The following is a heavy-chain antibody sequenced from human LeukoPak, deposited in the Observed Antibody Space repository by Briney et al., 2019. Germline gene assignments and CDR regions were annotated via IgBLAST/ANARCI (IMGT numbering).Heavy chain of an antibody. CDR1: GFTFSSYW. CDR2: IKQDGSEK. Sequence: GGSLRLSCAASGFTFSSYWMSWVRQAPGKGLEWVANIKQDGSEKYYVDSVKGRFTISRDNAKNSLYLQMNSPGAEDTAVYYCARASGSGWYVFDYWGQGTLVTVSS. V-gene: IGHV3-7*01. J-gene: IGHJ4*02. CDR3: ARASGSGWYVFDY. D-gene: IGHD6-19*01.